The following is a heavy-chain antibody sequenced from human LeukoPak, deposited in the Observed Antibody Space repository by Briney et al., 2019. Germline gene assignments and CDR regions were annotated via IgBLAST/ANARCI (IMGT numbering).Heavy chain of an antibody. J-gene: IGHJ4*02. Sequence: GSLRLSCAASGFTFSSYAMSWVRQAPGKGLEWVSAISGSGGSTYYADSVKGRFTISRDNSKNTLYLQMNSLRAEDTAVYYCAKDGNRYSSGWYYFDYWGQGTLVTVSS. CDR1: GFTFSSYA. D-gene: IGHD6-19*01. CDR3: AKDGNRYSSGWYYFDY. CDR2: ISGSGGST. V-gene: IGHV3-23*01.